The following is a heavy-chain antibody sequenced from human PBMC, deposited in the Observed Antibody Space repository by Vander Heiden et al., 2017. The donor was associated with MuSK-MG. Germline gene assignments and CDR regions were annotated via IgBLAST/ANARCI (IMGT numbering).Heavy chain of an antibody. Sequence: EVQLVASGGGLVQPGGSLGPSCAPSGFTFSSYSMNWVRQAPGKGLEWVSYISSSSSTIYYADSVKGRFTISRDNAKNSLYLQMNSLGAEDTAVYYCARVAYNWNYYWGQGTLVTVSS. J-gene: IGHJ4*02. CDR3: ARVAYNWNYY. CDR1: GFTFSSYS. D-gene: IGHD1-7*01. CDR2: ISSSSSTI. V-gene: IGHV3-48*01.